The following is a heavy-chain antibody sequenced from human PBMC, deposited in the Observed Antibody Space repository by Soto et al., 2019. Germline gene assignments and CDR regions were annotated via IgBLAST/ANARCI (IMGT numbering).Heavy chain of an antibody. J-gene: IGHJ4*02. CDR1: GFTFTSYR. CDR3: ARDPKVGDAYNFRLYFDY. Sequence: EVQLVESGGGLVKPGESLRLSCVVSGFTFTSYRVNWVRQAPGKGLEWVSSISAGSTFIYYADSVKGRFTISRDNAKNSLYLQMNSLRAEDTAVYYCARDPKVGDAYNFRLYFDYWGQGALVTVSS. V-gene: IGHV3-21*01. CDR2: ISAGSTFI. D-gene: IGHD3-3*01.